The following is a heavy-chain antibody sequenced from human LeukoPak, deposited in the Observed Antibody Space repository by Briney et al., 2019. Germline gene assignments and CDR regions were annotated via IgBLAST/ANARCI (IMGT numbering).Heavy chain of an antibody. CDR3: ASQSYSSSWYNYFDY. CDR2: IIPIFGTA. CDR1: GYTFTNYA. Sequence: SVKVSCKASGYTFTNYAMNWVRQAPGQGLEWMGGIIPIFGTANYAQKFQGRVTITADESTSTAYMELSSLRSEDTAVYYCASQSYSSSWYNYFDYWGQGTLVTVSS. D-gene: IGHD6-13*01. J-gene: IGHJ4*02. V-gene: IGHV1-69*13.